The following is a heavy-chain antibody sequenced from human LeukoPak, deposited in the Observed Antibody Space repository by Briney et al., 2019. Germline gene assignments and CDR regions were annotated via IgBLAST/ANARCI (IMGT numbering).Heavy chain of an antibody. CDR3: ARDNPNYYDSSGFVGENSMDV. J-gene: IGHJ6*02. Sequence: SQTLSLTCTVSGGSISSGGYYWSWIRQHPGKGLEWIGYIYYSGSTYYNPSLKSRVTISIDTSKNQFSLKLSSVTAADTAVYYCARDNPNYYDSSGFVGENSMDVWGQGTTVTVSS. CDR1: GGSISSGGYY. V-gene: IGHV4-31*03. D-gene: IGHD3-22*01. CDR2: IYYSGST.